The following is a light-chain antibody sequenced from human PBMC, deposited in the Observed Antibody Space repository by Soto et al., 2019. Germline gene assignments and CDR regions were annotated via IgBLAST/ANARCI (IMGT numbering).Light chain of an antibody. CDR2: EGS. Sequence: QSALTQPASVSGSPGQSITISCTGTSSEVGSYNLVSWYQQHPGKAPKLMIYEGSIRPSGVSNRFSGSKSGNTASLTISGLHAEDEAEYNCCSYAGSSSWVFGGGTKVTVL. CDR1: SSEVGSYNL. CDR3: CSYAGSSSWV. J-gene: IGLJ3*02. V-gene: IGLV2-23*01.